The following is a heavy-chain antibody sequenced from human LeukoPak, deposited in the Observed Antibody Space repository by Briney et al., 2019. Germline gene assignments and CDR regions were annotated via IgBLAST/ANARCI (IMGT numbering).Heavy chain of an antibody. Sequence: KTGGSRGPSWAPPGLTSVNNAIHGAGRPPAKGRGGVAVIWYDGSIKYYADSVKGRFTISRDNSNNTLDLQMNSLGAEDTAVYYCARVPTWGDWAGFDYWGQGTLVTVSS. CDR1: GLTSVNNA. J-gene: IGHJ4*02. CDR3: ARVPTWGDWAGFDY. CDR2: IWYDGSIK. V-gene: IGHV3-33*01. D-gene: IGHD2-21*02.